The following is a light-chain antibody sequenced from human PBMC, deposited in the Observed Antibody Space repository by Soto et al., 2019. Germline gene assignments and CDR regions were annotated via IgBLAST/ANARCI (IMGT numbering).Light chain of an antibody. J-gene: IGKJ2*01. CDR2: GAS. Sequence: VLTQSPGTLSLSPGERATLSCRASQTVRDDYLAWYHQKPGQAPRLFIYGASALATGIPDRFSGSGSGTACTLPITGLEPEDFALYYWQQDGVSMFTCGQGAKLEIK. V-gene: IGKV3-20*01. CDR3: QQDGVSMFT. CDR1: QTVRDDY.